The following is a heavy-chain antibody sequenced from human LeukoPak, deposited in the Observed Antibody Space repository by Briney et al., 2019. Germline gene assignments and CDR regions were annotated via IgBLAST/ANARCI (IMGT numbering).Heavy chain of an antibody. CDR2: IYHSGST. CDR3: ARGNIAVAGLFDQ. CDR1: GGSIRSSTC. D-gene: IGHD6-19*01. Sequence: SGTLSLISCVSGGSIRSSTCGSWIRLPPGKGLEWIGEIYHSGSTNYNPSLKSRVTISVDKSKNQFSLILTSVTAADTAVCYCARGNIAVAGLFDQWGQGILVTVSS. V-gene: IGHV4-4*02. J-gene: IGHJ4*02.